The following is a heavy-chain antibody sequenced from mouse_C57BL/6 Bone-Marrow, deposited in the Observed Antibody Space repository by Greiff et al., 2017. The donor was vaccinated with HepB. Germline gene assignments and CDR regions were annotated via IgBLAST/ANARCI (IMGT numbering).Heavy chain of an antibody. CDR1: GYTFTDYN. V-gene: IGHV1-18*01. D-gene: IGHD1-1*01. CDR3: ARGDFYYYGSSPWFAY. J-gene: IGHJ3*01. CDR2: INPNNGGT. Sequence: EVQLQQSGPELVKPGASVKIPCKASGYTFTDYNMDWVKPSHGKSLEWIGDINPNNGGTIYNQKFKGKATLTVDKSSSTAYMELRSLTSEDTAVYYCARGDFYYYGSSPWFAYWGQGTLVTVSA.